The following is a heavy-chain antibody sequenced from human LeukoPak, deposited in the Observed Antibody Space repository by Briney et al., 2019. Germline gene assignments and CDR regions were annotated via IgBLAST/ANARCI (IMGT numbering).Heavy chain of an antibody. CDR2: IYYSGST. CDR1: GGSISSYY. V-gene: IGHV4-59*01. D-gene: IGHD3-10*01. CDR3: ARDASYYYGSGIDY. J-gene: IGHJ4*02. Sequence: PSETLSHTCTVSGGSISSYYWSWIRQPPGKGLEWIGYIYYSGSTNYNPSLKSRVTISVDTSKNQFSLKLSSVTAADTAVYYCARDASYYYGSGIDYWGQGTLVTVPS.